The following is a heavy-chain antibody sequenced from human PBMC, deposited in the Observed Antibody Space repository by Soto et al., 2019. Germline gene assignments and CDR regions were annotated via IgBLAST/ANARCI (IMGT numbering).Heavy chain of an antibody. CDR2: ILYDGSNK. V-gene: IGHV3-30*03. CDR1: GFTFSSYG. J-gene: IGHJ6*02. CDR3: ATRIVGRNYYDDMDV. D-gene: IGHD3-22*01. Sequence: QVQLVESGGGVVQPGRSLRLSCAASGFTFSSYGMHWVRQAPGKGLEWVAVILYDGSNKYYADSVKGRFTISRDNSKNTLYLQMNSLRAEDTAVYYCATRIVGRNYYDDMDVWGQGTTFTVSS.